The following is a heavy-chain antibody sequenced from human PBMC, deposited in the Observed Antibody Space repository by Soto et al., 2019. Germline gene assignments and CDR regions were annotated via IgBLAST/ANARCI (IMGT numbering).Heavy chain of an antibody. CDR3: ARLDGYNRGSDYYYGMDV. CDR2: IIPILGIA. V-gene: IGHV1-69*02. J-gene: IGHJ6*02. CDR1: GGTFSSYT. Sequence: QVQLVQSGAEVKKPGSSVKVSCKASGGTFSSYTISWVRQAPGQGLEWMGRIIPILGIANYAQKFQGRVTITADKSTSTAYMELSSLRSEDTAVYYCARLDGYNRGSDYYYGMDVWGQGTTVTVSS. D-gene: IGHD5-12*01.